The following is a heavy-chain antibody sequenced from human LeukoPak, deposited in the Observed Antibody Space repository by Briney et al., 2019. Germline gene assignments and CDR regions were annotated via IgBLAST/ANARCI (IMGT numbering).Heavy chain of an antibody. CDR3: ARDFPIAVAGIDY. CDR1: GFTFSSYW. Sequence: GGSLRLSCAASGFTFSSYWMHWVRQAPGKGLVWVSRINSDGSSTSYADSVKGRFTISRYNAKNTLYLQMNSLRAEDTAVYYCARDFPIAVAGIDYWGQGTLVTVSS. V-gene: IGHV3-74*01. CDR2: INSDGSST. J-gene: IGHJ4*02. D-gene: IGHD6-19*01.